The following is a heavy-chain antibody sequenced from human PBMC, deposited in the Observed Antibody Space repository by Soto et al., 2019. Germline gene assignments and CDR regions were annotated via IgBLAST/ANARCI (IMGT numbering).Heavy chain of an antibody. CDR3: AREESGSYRTKYYYYGMDV. D-gene: IGHD1-26*01. J-gene: IGHJ6*02. V-gene: IGHV1-46*01. CDR2: INPSGGST. Sequence: ASVKVSCKASGYTFTRYFMHWLRQAPGQGLEWMGIINPSGGSTSYAQKFQGRVTMTRDTSTSTVYMELSSLRDEDTAVYYCAREESGSYRTKYYYYGMDVWGQGTTVTVSS. CDR1: GYTFTRYF.